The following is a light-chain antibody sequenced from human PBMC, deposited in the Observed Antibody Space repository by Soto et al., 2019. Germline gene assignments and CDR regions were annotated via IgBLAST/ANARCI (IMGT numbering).Light chain of an antibody. CDR2: DAS. CDR1: QGISSY. V-gene: IGKV1-39*01. J-gene: IGKJ3*01. Sequence: IQMTQSPSSLSAYVGDIVPMTCRASQGISSYLGWYQQKPGKAPNLLIYDASTLHSGVPSRFSGSASGTDFTLTISSLQPEDFASYYCQQSYSTPFTFGPGTKVDIK. CDR3: QQSYSTPFT.